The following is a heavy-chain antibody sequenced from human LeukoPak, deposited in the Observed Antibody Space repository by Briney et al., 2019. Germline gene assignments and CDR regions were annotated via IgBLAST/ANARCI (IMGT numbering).Heavy chain of an antibody. CDR1: GYTFTGYY. V-gene: IGHV1-8*02. J-gene: IGHJ4*02. D-gene: IGHD6-19*01. CDR2: INPNSGNT. Sequence: ASVKVSCKASGYTFTGYYMHWVRQAPGQGLEWMGWINPNSGNTGYAQKFQGRVTMTRNTSISTAYMELSSLRSEDTAVYYCATAASSVAAERRGWYYFDCWGQGTLVTVSS. CDR3: ATAASSVAAERRGWYYFDC.